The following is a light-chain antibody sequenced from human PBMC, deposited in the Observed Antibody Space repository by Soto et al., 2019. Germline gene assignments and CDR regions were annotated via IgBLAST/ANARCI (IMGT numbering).Light chain of an antibody. CDR1: SSDVGGFEY. CDR2: DVT. CDR3: RPIPRSSTPV. J-gene: IGLJ1*01. Sequence: QSVLSQPASVSGSPGQSITISCTGTSSDVGGFEYVSWYQHQPGKAPKLIIYDVTKRPSGVSNRFSGSKSGNTASLTISGIQAEDEGDYYCRPIPRSSTPVLGTGTKVTVL. V-gene: IGLV2-14*01.